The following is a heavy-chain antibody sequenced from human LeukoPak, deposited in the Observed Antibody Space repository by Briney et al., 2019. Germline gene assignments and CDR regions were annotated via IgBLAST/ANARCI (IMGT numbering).Heavy chain of an antibody. CDR2: TYYTGNT. CDR1: GDSITGYY. V-gene: IGHV4-39*07. D-gene: IGHD3-10*01. Sequence: PSETLSLTCTVSGDSITGYYWGWIRQPPGKGLEWIGNTYYTGNTYYNASLKSRVTISVDTSRNQFSLKLNSVTAADTAVYYCAKSNGYGLVDIWGQGTMVTVSS. CDR3: AKSNGYGLVDI. J-gene: IGHJ3*02.